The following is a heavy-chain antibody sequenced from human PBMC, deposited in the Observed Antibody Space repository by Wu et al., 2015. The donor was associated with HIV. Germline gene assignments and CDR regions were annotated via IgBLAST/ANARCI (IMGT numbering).Heavy chain of an antibody. CDR1: GYTFSNYG. D-gene: IGHD2-15*01. Sequence: QVQLVQSGAEVKKDGASVKVACKASGYTFSNYGISWVRQAPGQGLEWMGWISAYNGNTDYAQKLQGRVTMTTDTSTSTAYMELSSLRSEDTAVYYCARGAAFRAELDYWGQGTMVTVSS. CDR2: ISAYNGNT. J-gene: IGHJ4*02. V-gene: IGHV1-18*01. CDR3: ARGAAFRAELDY.